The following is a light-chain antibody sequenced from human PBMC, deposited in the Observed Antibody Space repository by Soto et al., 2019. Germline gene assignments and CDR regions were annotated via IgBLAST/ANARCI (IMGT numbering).Light chain of an antibody. CDR2: VVT. Sequence: QSVLTQPPSASGCPGQSVAISCTGTSSDVGGQNYVSWYQQHPGKAPKLIIYVVTERPSGVPDRFSGSKSGNTASLTVSGLQTEDEADYYCSSHAGNNNYVFGTGTKVTVL. CDR1: SSDVGGQNY. J-gene: IGLJ1*01. CDR3: SSHAGNNNYV. V-gene: IGLV2-8*01.